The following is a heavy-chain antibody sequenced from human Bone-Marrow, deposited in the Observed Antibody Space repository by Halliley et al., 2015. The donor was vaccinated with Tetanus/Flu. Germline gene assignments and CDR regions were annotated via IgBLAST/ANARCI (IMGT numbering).Heavy chain of an antibody. Sequence: QLVPSGAEVKKPGESLKISCKGSGYTFTSYWIVWVRQMPGRGLEWMGIIYPGGPNTRYSPSFQGHVTISADRSITTAYLQWSSLRAADTAVYYCARRIAVANTGHYFDYWGQGTLVTVSS. CDR3: ARRIAVANTGHYFDY. CDR1: GYTFTSYW. J-gene: IGHJ4*02. V-gene: IGHV5-51*03. CDR2: IYPGGPNT. D-gene: IGHD6-19*01.